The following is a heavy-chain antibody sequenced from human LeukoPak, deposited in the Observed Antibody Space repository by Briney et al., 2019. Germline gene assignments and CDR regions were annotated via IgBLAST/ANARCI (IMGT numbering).Heavy chain of an antibody. CDR2: ISGYNGNT. J-gene: IGHJ4*02. Sequence: GASVKVSCKTSGYTFTDYGIRWVRQAPGQGLEWMGWISGYNGNTDYAQKIKGRVTFTRDTSAGTVYMDLRSLRSDDTAVYYCARDPKTSYDFWRGYSGLDYWGQGTLVTVSS. CDR1: GYTFTDYG. CDR3: ARDPKTSYDFWRGYSGLDY. V-gene: IGHV1-18*01. D-gene: IGHD3-3*01.